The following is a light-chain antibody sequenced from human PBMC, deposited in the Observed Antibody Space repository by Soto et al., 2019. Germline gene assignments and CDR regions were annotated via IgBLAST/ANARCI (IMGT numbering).Light chain of an antibody. Sequence: DIKMTQSPSSLSASVGDRVTITCRASQGISNYLAWYQQKPGKVPKLLIYAASTLQSRVPSRFSGSGSGTDFTLTISSLQPEDIATYYCQKYNSVPWTFGQGTQVEIK. CDR2: AAS. CDR1: QGISNY. J-gene: IGKJ1*01. V-gene: IGKV1-27*01. CDR3: QKYNSVPWT.